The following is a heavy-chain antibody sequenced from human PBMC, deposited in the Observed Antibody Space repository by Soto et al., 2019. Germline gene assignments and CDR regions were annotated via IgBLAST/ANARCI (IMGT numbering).Heavy chain of an antibody. Sequence: ESLSLTCSVSYYSLSSGCYWAWIRQPPGKGLEWIGCIYHSGSTDYNPSLKSRVTISVDTSKNHFSLRMSSVTAADTAVYYRATETDSGSSYFDYWGRGTLVTVSS. J-gene: IGHJ4*02. D-gene: IGHD3-10*01. CDR1: YYSLSSGCY. V-gene: IGHV4-38-2*02. CDR2: IYHSGST. CDR3: ATETDSGSSYFDY.